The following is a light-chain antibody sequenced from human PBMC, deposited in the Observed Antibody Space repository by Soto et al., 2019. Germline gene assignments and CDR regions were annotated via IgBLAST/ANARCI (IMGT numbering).Light chain of an antibody. Sequence: DIQMTQSPSSLSASVGDRVTITCRASQSIISYLNWYQQKPGKAPKLLIYAASSLQSGVPSRFSGSGSGTDFTLTISSLQPEDFATYYCQQSYIIPLTFGGGTKVDI. V-gene: IGKV1-39*01. CDR3: QQSYIIPLT. J-gene: IGKJ4*01. CDR1: QSIISY. CDR2: AAS.